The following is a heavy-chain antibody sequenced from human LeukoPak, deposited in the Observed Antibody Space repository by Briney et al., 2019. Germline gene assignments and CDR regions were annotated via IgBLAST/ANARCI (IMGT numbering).Heavy chain of an antibody. CDR3: ARAYSSSWFYWFDP. CDR2: IKQDGSDK. J-gene: IGHJ5*02. D-gene: IGHD6-13*01. Sequence: GGSLRLSCAASGFTFSSYAMSWVRQAPGKGLEWVASIKQDGSDKYHVDSVKGRFTISRDNAKNSLYLQMNSLRVEDTAVYYCARAYSSSWFYWFDPWGQGTLVIVSS. V-gene: IGHV3-7*01. CDR1: GFTFSSYA.